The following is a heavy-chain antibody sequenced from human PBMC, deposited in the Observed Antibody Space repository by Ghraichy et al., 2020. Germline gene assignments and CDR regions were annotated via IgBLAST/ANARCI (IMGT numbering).Heavy chain of an antibody. CDR3: ARHVADSSWYSYYFDY. Sequence: SETLSLTCTVSGGSISSYYWSWIRQPPGKGLEWIGSIYYSGSTFRNPSLKSRVTISVDTSKNQFSLRLTSVTAADTAVYYCARHVADSSWYSYYFDYWGQGTLVTVSS. CDR2: IYYSGST. D-gene: IGHD3-22*01. V-gene: IGHV4-59*05. CDR1: GGSISSYY. J-gene: IGHJ4*02.